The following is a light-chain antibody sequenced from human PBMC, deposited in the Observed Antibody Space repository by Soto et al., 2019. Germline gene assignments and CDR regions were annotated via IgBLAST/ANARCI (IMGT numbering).Light chain of an antibody. Sequence: QSVLTQPASVSGSPGQSITISCTGTITDIGAYNYVSWYQQHPGKAPRLIIYEVVQRPSGVPDRFSGSKSGNTASLTVSGLQAADEADYFCKSYAGSNTYVFGSGTKLTVL. CDR1: ITDIGAYNY. CDR3: KSYAGSNTYV. V-gene: IGLV2-8*01. J-gene: IGLJ1*01. CDR2: EVV.